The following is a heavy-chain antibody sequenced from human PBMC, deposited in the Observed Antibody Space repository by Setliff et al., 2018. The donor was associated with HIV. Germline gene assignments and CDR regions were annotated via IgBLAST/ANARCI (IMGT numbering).Heavy chain of an antibody. V-gene: IGHV3-11*04. J-gene: IGHJ6*03. CDR2: ISSRSQTI. CDR1: GGSFSGYY. D-gene: IGHD1-1*01. Sequence: LSLTCAVYGGSFSGYYWSWIRQPPGKGLEWISYISSRSQTIYYADSVKGRFTISRHNAKNSLYLQMNSLRAEDTAVYYCAREWAARYTDNWYEGGQDHYYYYMDVWGRGTTVTVSS. CDR3: AREWAARYTDNWYEGGQDHYYYYMDV.